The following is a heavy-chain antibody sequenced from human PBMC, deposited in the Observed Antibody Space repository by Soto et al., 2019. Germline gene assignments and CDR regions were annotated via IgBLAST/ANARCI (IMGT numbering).Heavy chain of an antibody. CDR1: GFTFSNYE. J-gene: IGHJ5*02. Sequence: PGGALRLSCAASGFTFSNYEMKWVRQAPGKGLEWVSYISTSGVTIYYADSVRGRFSISRDNAKNSLYLQMNSLTADDTAVYYCAREITISATWFDPWGQGTLVTVSS. CDR2: ISTSGVTI. CDR3: AREITISATWFDP. V-gene: IGHV3-48*03. D-gene: IGHD3-3*01.